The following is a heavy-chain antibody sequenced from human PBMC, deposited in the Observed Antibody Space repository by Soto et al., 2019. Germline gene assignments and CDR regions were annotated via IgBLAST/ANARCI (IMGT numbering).Heavy chain of an antibody. J-gene: IGHJ3*02. CDR2: IYYSGST. V-gene: IGHV4-39*01. CDR3: ARPSGYDYPDTFDI. CDR1: GGSISSSSYY. D-gene: IGHD4-17*01. Sequence: SETLSLTCTVSGGSISSSSYYWGWIRQPPGKGLEWIGSIYYSGSTYYNPSLKSRVTISVDTSKNQFSLKLSSVTAADTAVYYCARPSGYDYPDTFDIWGQGTMVTVSS.